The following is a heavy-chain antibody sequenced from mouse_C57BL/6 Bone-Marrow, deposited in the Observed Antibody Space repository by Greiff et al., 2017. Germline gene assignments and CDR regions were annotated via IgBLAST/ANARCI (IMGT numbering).Heavy chain of an antibody. J-gene: IGHJ4*01. CDR1: GYTFTSYW. CDR2: IHPSDSDT. D-gene: IGHD4-1*01. Sequence: VQLQQPGAELVKPGASVKVSCKASGYTFTSYWMPWVKQRPGQGLEWIGRIHPSDSDTNYNQTFKGKATLTVDKSSSTAYMQLSSLTSEDSAFYYCAIRESNWYAMYYWGQGTSVTVSS. CDR3: AIRESNWYAMYY. V-gene: IGHV1-74*01.